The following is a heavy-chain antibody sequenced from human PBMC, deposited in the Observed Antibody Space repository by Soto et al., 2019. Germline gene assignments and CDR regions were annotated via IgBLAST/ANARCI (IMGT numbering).Heavy chain of an antibody. V-gene: IGHV4-39*01. CDR1: GGSISSSSYY. J-gene: IGHJ4*02. D-gene: IGHD1-26*01. CDR2: IYYRGST. CDR3: ARRRSGSYFFDY. Sequence: SETLSLTCTVSGGSISSSSYYWGWIRQPPGKGLEWIGSIYYRGSTYYNPSLKSRVTISVDTSKNQFSLKLSSVTAADTAVYYCARRRSGSYFFDYWGQGTLVTVSS.